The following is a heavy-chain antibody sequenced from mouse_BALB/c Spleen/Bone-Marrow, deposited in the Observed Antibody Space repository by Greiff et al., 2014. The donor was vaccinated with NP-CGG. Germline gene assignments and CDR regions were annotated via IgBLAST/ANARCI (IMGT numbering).Heavy chain of an antibody. CDR1: GFNIKDTY. Sequence: EVKLQESGAELVKPGASVKLSCTASGFNIKDTYMHWVKQRPEHGLEWIGRIDPANGNTKYDPKFQGKATITADTSSNTAYLQLSSLTSEDTAVYYCAAYYYGSSQFAYWGQGTLVTVSA. V-gene: IGHV14-3*02. CDR2: IDPANGNT. J-gene: IGHJ3*01. CDR3: AAYYYGSSQFAY. D-gene: IGHD1-1*01.